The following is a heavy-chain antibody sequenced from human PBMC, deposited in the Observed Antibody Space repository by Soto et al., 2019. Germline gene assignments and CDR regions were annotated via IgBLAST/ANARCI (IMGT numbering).Heavy chain of an antibody. CDR3: ATTYGGDPDY. D-gene: IGHD4-17*01. V-gene: IGHV3-11*01. Sequence: QVQLVESGGGLVKPGGSLRLSCAASGFTFRDYYMSWIRQAPGKGLEFVSYISSGGTIIGYADSVKGRFSISRDNAKNSLFLQMNGLRAEDTAVYYCATTYGGDPDYWGQGTLVTVSS. CDR2: ISSGGTII. CDR1: GFTFRDYY. J-gene: IGHJ4*02.